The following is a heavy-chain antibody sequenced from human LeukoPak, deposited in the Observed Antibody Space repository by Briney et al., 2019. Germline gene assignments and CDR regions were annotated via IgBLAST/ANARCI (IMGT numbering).Heavy chain of an antibody. D-gene: IGHD2-15*01. CDR2: ISGSGGST. Sequence: GASLRLSCAASGFTFSSYARSWVRQAPGKGLEWVSAISGSGGSTYYADSVKGRFTITRDNSKNTLYLQMNRLRAEDTAVYYCAKDRTVVVAATPDYWGQGTLVTVSS. V-gene: IGHV3-23*01. CDR1: GFTFSSYA. CDR3: AKDRTVVVAATPDY. J-gene: IGHJ4*02.